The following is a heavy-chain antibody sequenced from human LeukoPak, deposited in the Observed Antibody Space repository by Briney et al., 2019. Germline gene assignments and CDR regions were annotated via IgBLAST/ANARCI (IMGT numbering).Heavy chain of an antibody. CDR3: ARDESGSYKN. V-gene: IGHV4-61*01. Sequence: SETLSLTCTVSGGSVSRGSYYWSWIRQPPGKGLEWIGYIYYSGSTNYNPSLKSRVTISVDTSKNQFSLKLSSVTAADTAVYYCARDESGSYKNWGQGTLVTVSS. J-gene: IGHJ4*02. CDR1: GGSVSRGSYY. CDR2: IYYSGST. D-gene: IGHD1-26*01.